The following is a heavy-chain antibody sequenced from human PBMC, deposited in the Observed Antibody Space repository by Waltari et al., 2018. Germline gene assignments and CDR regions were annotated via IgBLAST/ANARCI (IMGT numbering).Heavy chain of an antibody. J-gene: IGHJ3*02. V-gene: IGHV4-34*01. Sequence: QVQLQQWGAGLLKLSETLSLTCAVYGGSFSGYYWSGIRQPPGKGLEWIVEINHSGSTNYNPSLKRLVTISVDTSKNQFSLKLSSVTAADTAVYYCAREVAVATIGGRDAFDIWGQGTMVTVSS. CDR1: GGSFSGYY. CDR3: AREVAVATIGGRDAFDI. D-gene: IGHD5-12*01. CDR2: INHSGST.